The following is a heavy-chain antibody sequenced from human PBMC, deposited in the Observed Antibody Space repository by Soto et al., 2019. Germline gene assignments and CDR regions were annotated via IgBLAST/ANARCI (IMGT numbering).Heavy chain of an antibody. CDR2: IYPGDSDT. CDR1: GYSFTSYW. V-gene: IGHV5-51*03. CDR3: ARRGYRSSTSCQAGLELDY. D-gene: IGHD2-2*01. Sequence: EVQLVQSGAEVKKPGESLKISCKGSGYSFTSYWIDWVRQMPGKGLEWMGIIYPGDSDTRYSPSFQGQVTISADKSISTAYLQWSSLKASHTAMYYCARRGYRSSTSCQAGLELDYWGQGTLVTVSS. J-gene: IGHJ4*02.